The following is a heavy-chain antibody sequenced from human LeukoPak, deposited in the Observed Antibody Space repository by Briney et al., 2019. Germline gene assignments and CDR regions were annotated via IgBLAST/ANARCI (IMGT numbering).Heavy chain of an antibody. Sequence: PGESLRLSCAASGFTFRSYSMNWVRLAPGKGLEWVSSISSRTGNKYYADSVKGRFTISRDNAKNSLYLQMNSLRAEDTAVYYCARDPRFSENFDYWGQGTLVTVSS. V-gene: IGHV3-21*01. D-gene: IGHD3-10*01. CDR3: ARDPRFSENFDY. J-gene: IGHJ4*02. CDR2: ISSRTGNK. CDR1: GFTFRSYS.